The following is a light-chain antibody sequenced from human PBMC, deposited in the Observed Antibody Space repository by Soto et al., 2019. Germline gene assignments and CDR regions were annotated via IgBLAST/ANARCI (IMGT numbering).Light chain of an antibody. CDR1: SSDVGRYNF. CDR2: EVT. Sequence: QSALTQPPSASGSPGQSVTISCTGTSSDVGRYNFVSWYQQHPGKAPQLIIYEVTKRPSGVPERFSGSKSGNTASLTVSGLQAEDEADYYYSSYAATNNYVFGSGTEVTVL. CDR3: SSYAATNNYV. J-gene: IGLJ1*01. V-gene: IGLV2-8*01.